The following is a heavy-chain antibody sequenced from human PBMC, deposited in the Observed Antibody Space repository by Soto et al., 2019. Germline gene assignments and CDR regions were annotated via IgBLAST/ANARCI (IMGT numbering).Heavy chain of an antibody. J-gene: IGHJ6*02. V-gene: IGHV3-13*01. Sequence: GGSLRLSCAASGFTFSSYDMHWVRQATGKGLEWVSAIGTAGDTYYPGSVKGRFTISRENAKNSLYLQMNSLRAGDTAVYYCARASPGYCSGGSCYSHYGMDVWGQGTAVTVSS. CDR2: IGTAGDT. CDR3: ARASPGYCSGGSCYSHYGMDV. CDR1: GFTFSSYD. D-gene: IGHD2-15*01.